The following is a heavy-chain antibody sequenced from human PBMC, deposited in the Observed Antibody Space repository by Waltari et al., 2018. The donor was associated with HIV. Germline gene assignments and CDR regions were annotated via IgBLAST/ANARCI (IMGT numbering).Heavy chain of an antibody. J-gene: IGHJ4*02. CDR2: INHSGST. CDR1: GGSFSGYY. V-gene: IGHV4-34*01. D-gene: IGHD6-6*01. CDR3: ARGDSSSPSYFDY. Sequence: QVQLQQWGAGLLKPSETLSLTCAVYGGSFSGYYWSWIRQPPGKGLEWIGEINHSGSTNYNPSLKSRVTISVDTSKNQFSLKLSSVTAADTAVYYCARGDSSSPSYFDYWGQGTLVTVSS.